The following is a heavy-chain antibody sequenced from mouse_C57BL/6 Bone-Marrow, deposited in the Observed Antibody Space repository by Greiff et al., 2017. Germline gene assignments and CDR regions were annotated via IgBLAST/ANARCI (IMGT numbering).Heavy chain of an antibody. J-gene: IGHJ2*01. CDR1: GFNIKDDY. D-gene: IGHD1-1*01. V-gene: IGHV14-4*01. Sequence: EVKLVESGAELVRPGASVKLSCTASGFNIKDDYMHWVKQRPEQGLEWIGWIDPENGDTEYASKFQGKATITADTSSNTAYLKLSSRTSEDTAVYYCTTLYYYGSSSYYFDYWGQGTTLTVSS. CDR3: TTLYYYGSSSYYFDY. CDR2: IDPENGDT.